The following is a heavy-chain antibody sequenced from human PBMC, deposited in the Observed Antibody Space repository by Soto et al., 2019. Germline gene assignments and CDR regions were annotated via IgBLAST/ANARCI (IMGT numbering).Heavy chain of an antibody. CDR1: GGTFSSYA. V-gene: IGHV1-69*13. J-gene: IGHJ6*02. Sequence: SVKVSCKASGGTFSSYAISWVRQAPGQGLEWMGGIIPIFGTANYAQKFQGRVTITADESTSTAYMELSSLRSEDTAVYYCARGGYCSSTSCLLGYYYGMDVWDQGTTVTVSS. D-gene: IGHD2-2*01. CDR2: IIPIFGTA. CDR3: ARGGYCSSTSCLLGYYYGMDV.